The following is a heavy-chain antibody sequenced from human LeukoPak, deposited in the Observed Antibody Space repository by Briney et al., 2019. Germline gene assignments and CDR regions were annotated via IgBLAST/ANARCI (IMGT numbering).Heavy chain of an antibody. CDR3: ARDGNKGYYYDSSGYLGI. V-gene: IGHV1-2*02. J-gene: IGHJ3*02. D-gene: IGHD3-22*01. CDR1: GYTFTSYY. Sequence: ASVKVSCKASGYTFTSYYMHWVRQAPGQGLEWMGWINPNSGGTNYAQKFQGRVTMTRDTSISTAYMELSRLRSDDTAVYYCARDGNKGYYYDSSGYLGIWGQGTMVTVSS. CDR2: INPNSGGT.